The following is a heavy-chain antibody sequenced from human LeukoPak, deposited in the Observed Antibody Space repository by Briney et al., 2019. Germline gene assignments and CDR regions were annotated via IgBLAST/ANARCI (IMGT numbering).Heavy chain of an antibody. CDR1: GLTFSSYG. CDR3: AREGFDSGSYYYFDY. J-gene: IGHJ4*02. D-gene: IGHD1-26*01. V-gene: IGHV3-30*02. Sequence: GGSLRLSCAASGLTFSSYGVHWVRQAPGKGLEWVAFIRYDGSNKYYADSVKGRFTISRDNSKNTLYLQMNSLRAEDTAVYYCAREGFDSGSYYYFDYWGQGTLVTVSS. CDR2: IRYDGSNK.